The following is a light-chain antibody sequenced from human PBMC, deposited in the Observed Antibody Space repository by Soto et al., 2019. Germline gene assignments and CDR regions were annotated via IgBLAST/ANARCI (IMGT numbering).Light chain of an antibody. V-gene: IGKV3-15*01. CDR3: HQYHAWPAQ. Sequence: EILMTQSPVTLSVSPGEGATLSCRAIQSIKSDLAWYQLKPGQAPRLLLRSAYTRPTGVPTRCSGSGSGTEFTITISSLKSDDFCVYYCHQYHAWPAQFGQGTKVEVQ. J-gene: IGKJ1*01. CDR1: QSIKSD. CDR2: SAY.